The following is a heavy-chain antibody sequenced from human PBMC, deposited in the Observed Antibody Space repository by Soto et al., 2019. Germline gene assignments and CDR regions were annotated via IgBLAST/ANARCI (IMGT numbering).Heavy chain of an antibody. V-gene: IGHV1-8*01. J-gene: IGHJ3*02. CDR3: AVTYYYDSSNFYADAFDI. D-gene: IGHD3-22*01. CDR2: MSPNNGNT. CDR1: GYTFTSYD. Sequence: ASVKVSCKASGYTFTSYDINWVRQATGQGLERVGRMSPNNGNTGYAQKFQGRVTMTRSTSMSTAYMELSSLRSEDTAVYYCAVTYYYDSSNFYADAFDIWGQGTMVTVSS.